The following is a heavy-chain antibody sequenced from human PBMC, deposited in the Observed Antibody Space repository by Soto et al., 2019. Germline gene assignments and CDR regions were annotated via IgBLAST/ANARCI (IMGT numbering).Heavy chain of an antibody. V-gene: IGHV3-21*06. J-gene: IGHJ4*02. Sequence: LRLSCAASGFTFTRYSMNWVRQAPGKGLEWVSSISSTTNYIYYGDSMKGRFTISRDNAKNSLYLEMNSLRAEDTAVYYCVRESEDLTSNFDYWGQGTLVTVSS. CDR2: ISSTTNYI. CDR1: GFTFTRYS. CDR3: VRESEDLTSNFDY.